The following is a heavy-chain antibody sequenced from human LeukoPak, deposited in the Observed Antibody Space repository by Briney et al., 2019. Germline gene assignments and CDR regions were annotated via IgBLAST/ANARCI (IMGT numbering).Heavy chain of an antibody. Sequence: SETLSLTCTVSGGSISSYYWSWIRQPPGKGLEWIGYIYTSGSTNYNPSLKSRVTISVDTSKNQFSLKLSSVTAADTAVYYCARRYSSSWYAWRFDPWGQGTLVTVSS. D-gene: IGHD6-13*01. CDR1: GGSISSYY. CDR3: ARRYSSSWYAWRFDP. CDR2: IYTSGST. J-gene: IGHJ5*02. V-gene: IGHV4-4*09.